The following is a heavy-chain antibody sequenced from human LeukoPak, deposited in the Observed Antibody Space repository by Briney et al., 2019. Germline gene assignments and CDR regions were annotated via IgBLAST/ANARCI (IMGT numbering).Heavy chain of an antibody. D-gene: IGHD1-26*01. J-gene: IGHJ4*02. CDR1: GYSISSGYY. CDR3: AGLSGSYHY. V-gene: IGHV4-38-2*01. Sequence: PSETLSLTCSVSGYSISSGYYWGWIRQPPGEGLEWIGSIYHSGSAYYNPSLKSRVTISVDTSKNQFSLKLSPVTAADTAVYFCAGLSGSYHYWGQGTLVTVSS. CDR2: IYHSGSA.